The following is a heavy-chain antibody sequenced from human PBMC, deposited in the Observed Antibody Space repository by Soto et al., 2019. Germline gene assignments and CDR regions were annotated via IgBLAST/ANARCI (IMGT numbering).Heavy chain of an antibody. J-gene: IGHJ6*02. D-gene: IGHD3-22*01. CDR2: IYYSGST. CDR3: ARDTGGYYDSSGYHTENYYYYGMDV. CDR1: GGSISSGGYY. Sequence: SETLSLTCTVSGGSISSGGYYWSWIRQHPGKGLEWIGYIYYSGSTYYNPSLKSRVTISVDTSKNQFSLKLSSVTAADTAVYYCARDTGGYYDSSGYHTENYYYYGMDVWGQGTTVTV. V-gene: IGHV4-31*03.